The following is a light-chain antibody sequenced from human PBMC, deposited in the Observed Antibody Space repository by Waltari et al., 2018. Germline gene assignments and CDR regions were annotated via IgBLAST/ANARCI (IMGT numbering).Light chain of an antibody. J-gene: IGKJ4*02. CDR1: PSVSSTY. CDR2: GAS. V-gene: IGKV3-20*01. CDR3: QQYGVSPALT. Sequence: VLTQSPATLTLSPRDRATLSCRPSPSVSSTYLACYQQNPGQSPRLLSYGASTRAAGIPDRVSGSGPGTDFARTISGQAPEDSAVYYCQQYGVSPALTFGGGTKVELK.